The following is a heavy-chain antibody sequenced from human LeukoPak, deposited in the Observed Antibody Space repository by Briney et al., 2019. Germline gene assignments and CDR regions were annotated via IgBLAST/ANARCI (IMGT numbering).Heavy chain of an antibody. V-gene: IGHV4-31*03. D-gene: IGHD6-13*01. CDR3: ARDLVGPGFASAGLFYYGMDV. CDR1: GGSISGGNYY. Sequence: PSQTLSLTCTVSGGSISGGNYYWAWVRRHPGKGLEWLGCIYHSGTTTYSNASLKSRLTISLHTSANQFSLKLNSVTDADTAVYYCARDLVGPGFASAGLFYYGMDVWGQGTTVTVSS. CDR2: IYHSGTTT. J-gene: IGHJ6*02.